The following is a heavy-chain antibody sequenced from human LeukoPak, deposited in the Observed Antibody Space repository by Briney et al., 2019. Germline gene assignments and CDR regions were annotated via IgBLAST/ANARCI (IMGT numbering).Heavy chain of an antibody. CDR3: ASGTIFGVIAPSSFHR. D-gene: IGHD3-3*01. V-gene: IGHV4-59*12. Sequence: SETPSLTCTVSDGSISSFYWTWIRQSPGKGLEWIGYIFYGGNTNYNPSLKSRVTMSMDTSKSQFSLKLTSVTAADTAVYYCASGTIFGVIAPSSFHRWGRGALVTVSS. J-gene: IGHJ5*02. CDR2: IFYGGNT. CDR1: DGSISSFY.